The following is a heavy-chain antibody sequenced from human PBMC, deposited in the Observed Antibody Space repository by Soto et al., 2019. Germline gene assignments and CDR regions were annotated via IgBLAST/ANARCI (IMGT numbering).Heavy chain of an antibody. V-gene: IGHV1-3*01. CDR2: INAGNGNT. Sequence: QVQLVQSGAEVKKPGASVKVSCKASGYTFTSYAMHWVCQAPGQRLEWMGWINAGNGNTKYSQKFQGRVTITRDTSASTAYMELSSLRSEDTAVYYCARDYRIVVVVAAHYGMDVWGQGTTVTVSS. D-gene: IGHD2-15*01. CDR3: ARDYRIVVVVAAHYGMDV. CDR1: GYTFTSYA. J-gene: IGHJ6*02.